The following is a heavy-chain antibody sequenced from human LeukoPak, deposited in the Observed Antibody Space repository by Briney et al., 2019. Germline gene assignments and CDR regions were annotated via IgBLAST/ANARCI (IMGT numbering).Heavy chain of an antibody. CDR3: ARLAGYYGSGSYYKSGMDV. CDR2: IYPGDSDT. CDR1: GYSFTSYW. J-gene: IGHJ6*02. Sequence: GESLKISCKGSGYSFTSYWIGWVRQMPGKGLEWMGIIYPGDSDTRYSPSFQGQVTISADKSISTAYLQWSSLKASDTAMYYCARLAGYYGSGSYYKSGMDVWGQGITVTVSS. V-gene: IGHV5-51*01. D-gene: IGHD3-10*01.